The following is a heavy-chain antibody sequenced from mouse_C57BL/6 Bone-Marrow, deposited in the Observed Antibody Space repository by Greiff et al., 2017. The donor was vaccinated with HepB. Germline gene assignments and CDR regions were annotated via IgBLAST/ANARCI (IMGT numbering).Heavy chain of an antibody. CDR3: ARRSNPYYAMDY. CDR2: IYPGSGST. D-gene: IGHD2-5*01. V-gene: IGHV1-55*01. Sequence: QVQLQQPGAELVKPGASVKMSCKASGYTFTSYWITWVKQRPGQGLEWIGDIYPGSGSTNFNEKFKSKATLTVDTSSSTAYMQLSSLTSEDSAVYYCARRSNPYYAMDYWGQGTSVTVSS. CDR1: GYTFTSYW. J-gene: IGHJ4*01.